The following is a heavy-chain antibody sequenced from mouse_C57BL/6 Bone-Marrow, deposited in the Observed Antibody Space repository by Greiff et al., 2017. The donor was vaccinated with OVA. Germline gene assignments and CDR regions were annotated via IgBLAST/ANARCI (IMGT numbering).Heavy chain of an antibody. J-gene: IGHJ3*01. Sequence: VQLQQSGAELVRPGSSVKLSCKASGYTFTSYWMHWVKQRPIQGLEWIGNIDPSDSETHYNQKFKDKATLTVDKSSSTAYMQLSSLTSEDSAVYYCARDYDYDGFAYWGQGTLVTVSA. CDR1: GYTFTSYW. CDR3: ARDYDYDGFAY. CDR2: IDPSDSET. D-gene: IGHD2-4*01. V-gene: IGHV1-52*01.